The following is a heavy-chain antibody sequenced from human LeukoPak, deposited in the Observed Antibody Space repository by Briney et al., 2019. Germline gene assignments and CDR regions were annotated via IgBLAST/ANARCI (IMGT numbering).Heavy chain of an antibody. CDR3: ATRPEPIAVPGTGSEYFDY. J-gene: IGHJ4*02. V-gene: IGHV3-30*14. CDR2: ISDDEDNK. CDR1: GFTFRNYA. Sequence: GGSLRLSCAASGFTFRNYAMHWVRQAPGKGLEWVAVISDDEDNKYYADSVKGRFTISRDNSKNTLYLQMNSLRAEDTAVYYCATRPEPIAVPGTGSEYFDYWGQGTLVTVSS. D-gene: IGHD6-19*01.